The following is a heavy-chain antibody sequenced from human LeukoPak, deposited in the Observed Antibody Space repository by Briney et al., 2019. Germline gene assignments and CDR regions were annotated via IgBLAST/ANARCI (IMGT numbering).Heavy chain of an antibody. CDR1: GGSISTSNYY. D-gene: IGHD3-10*01. CDR2: IYYSGST. CDR3: ARAIVTYYYGSGYMDV. Sequence: SETLSLTCTVSGGSISTSNYYWGWIRQPPGKGLEWIGSIYYSGSTYYNPSLKSRVTISVDTSKNQFSLKLSSVTAADTAVYYCARAIVTYYYGSGYMDVWGKGTTVTISS. J-gene: IGHJ6*03. V-gene: IGHV4-39*01.